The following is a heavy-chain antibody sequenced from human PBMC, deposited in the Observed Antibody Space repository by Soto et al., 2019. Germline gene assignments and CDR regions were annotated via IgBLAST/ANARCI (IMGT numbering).Heavy chain of an antibody. CDR3: ARDPYYYDSSGPLNIQH. Sequence: SVKVSCKTSGYTFTNFGLSWVRQAPGQGLEWMGGIIPIFGTANYAQKFQGRVTITADESTSTAYMELSSLRSEDTAVYYCARDPYYYDSSGPLNIQHWGQGTLVTVSS. CDR2: IIPIFGTA. CDR1: GYTFTNFG. V-gene: IGHV1-69*13. D-gene: IGHD3-22*01. J-gene: IGHJ1*01.